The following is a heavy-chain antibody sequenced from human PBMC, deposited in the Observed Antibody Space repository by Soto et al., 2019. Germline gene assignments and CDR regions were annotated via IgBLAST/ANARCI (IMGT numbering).Heavy chain of an antibody. CDR3: ARGGLYCSSTSCYSHYGMDV. J-gene: IGHJ6*02. D-gene: IGHD2-2*02. V-gene: IGHV1-69*01. CDR2: IIPIFGTA. Sequence: QVQLVQSGAEVKKPGSSVKVSCKASGGTFSSYAISWVRQAPGQGLEWMGGIIPIFGTANYAQKFQGRVTITADESTSTAYRERSSLRSEDTAVYYCARGGLYCSSTSCYSHYGMDVWGQGTTVTVSS. CDR1: GGTFSSYA.